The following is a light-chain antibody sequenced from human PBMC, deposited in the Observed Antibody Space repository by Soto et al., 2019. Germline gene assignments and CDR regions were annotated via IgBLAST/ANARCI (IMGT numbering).Light chain of an antibody. J-gene: IGKJ2*01. CDR1: QSVSSSY. V-gene: IGKV3-20*01. CDR3: HQYGSSPTYS. CDR2: GAS. Sequence: EIVLTQSPGTLSLSPGERATLSCRASQSVSSSYLAWYQQKPGQAPRLLIYGASSRASGIPDRFSGSGSGTVFTLTISRLEPEDFVVYYCHQYGSSPTYSFGQGTKLEI.